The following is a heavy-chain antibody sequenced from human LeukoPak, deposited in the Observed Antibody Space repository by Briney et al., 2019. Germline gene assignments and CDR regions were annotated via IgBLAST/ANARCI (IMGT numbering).Heavy chain of an antibody. J-gene: IGHJ6*03. CDR2: IIPIFGTA. CDR3: ARAVGATTGYYYYYMDV. V-gene: IGHV1-69*06. CDR1: GGTFSSYA. Sequence: ASVKVSCKASGGTFSSYAISWVRQAPGQGLEWMGGIIPIFGTANYAQKFQGRVTITADKSTSTAYMELSSLRSEDTAVYYCARAVGATTGYYYYYMDVWGKGTTVTVSS. D-gene: IGHD1-26*01.